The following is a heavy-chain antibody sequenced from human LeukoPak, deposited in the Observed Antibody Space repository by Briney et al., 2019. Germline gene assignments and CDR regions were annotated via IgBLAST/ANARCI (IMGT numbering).Heavy chain of an antibody. CDR3: ARVPLVPQPWFDYCYYMDV. V-gene: IGHV3-20*04. J-gene: IGHJ6*03. D-gene: IGHD5-18*01. CDR2: INWNGGST. CDR1: GFTFDDYG. Sequence: PGGSLRLSCAASGFTFDDYGMSWVRQAPGKGLEWVSGINWNGGSTGYADSVKGRFTISRDNAKNSLYLQMNSLRAEDTALYYCARVPLVPQPWFDYCYYMDVWGKGTTVTVSS.